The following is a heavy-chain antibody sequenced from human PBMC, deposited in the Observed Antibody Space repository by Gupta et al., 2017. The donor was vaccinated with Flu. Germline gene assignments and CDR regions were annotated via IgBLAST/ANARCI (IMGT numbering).Heavy chain of an antibody. Sequence: QVQLVESGGGVVQPGRSLRLACTASGFTFSDFAIHWVRQAPGKGLEWVALVSHHGNNSHYADSVMGRFTIVRDTSKDTVYLQMNNLTAEDTAVYYCAKYLGRTLFGVVTAYGMDGWGQGTAVTVSS. CDR2: VSHHGNNS. J-gene: IGHJ6*02. D-gene: IGHD3-3*01. CDR1: GFTFSDFA. CDR3: AKYLGRTLFGVVTAYGMDG. V-gene: IGHV3-30*18.